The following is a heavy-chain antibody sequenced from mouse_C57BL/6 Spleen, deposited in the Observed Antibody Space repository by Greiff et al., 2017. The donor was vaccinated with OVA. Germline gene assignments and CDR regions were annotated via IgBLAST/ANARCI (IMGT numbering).Heavy chain of an antibody. CDR2: ISYSGST. Sequence: VQLQQSGPGLAKPSQTLSLTCSVPGYSITSDYWNWIRKFPGHKLEYMGYISYSGSTYYNPSRKSRISIIRDTSKNQYYLQLNSVTTEDTATYYCARTYDYEGDMDYWGQGTSVTVSS. D-gene: IGHD2-4*01. CDR3: ARTYDYEGDMDY. V-gene: IGHV3-8*01. CDR1: GYSITSDY. J-gene: IGHJ4*01.